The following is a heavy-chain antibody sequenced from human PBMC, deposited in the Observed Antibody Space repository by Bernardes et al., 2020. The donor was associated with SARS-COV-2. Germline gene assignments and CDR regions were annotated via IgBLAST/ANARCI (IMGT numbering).Heavy chain of an antibody. V-gene: IGHV1-69*04. CDR2: IIPILGIA. J-gene: IGHJ6*02. CDR3: ARSITMVRGVIGPGYGMDV. CDR1: GGTFSSYA. Sequence: SMKVSCKASGGTFSSYAISWVRQAPGQGLEWMGRIIPILGIANYAQKFQGRVTITADKSTSTAYMELSSLRSEDTAVYYCARSITMVRGVIGPGYGMDVWGQGTTVTVSS. D-gene: IGHD3-10*01.